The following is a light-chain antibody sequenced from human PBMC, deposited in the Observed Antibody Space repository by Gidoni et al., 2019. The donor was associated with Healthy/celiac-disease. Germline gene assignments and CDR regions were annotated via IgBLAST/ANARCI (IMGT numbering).Light chain of an antibody. CDR3: QQSYSTPST. CDR2: AAS. Sequence: DIHLTPSPSSLSASVGDSVTITCRASQSISSYLTWYQQKPGKAPKRRIYAASSLQSGVPARFSGSGSGTDVTLTISSLQPEDFATYYCQQSYSTPSTFGQGTKVEIK. J-gene: IGKJ1*01. CDR1: QSISSY. V-gene: IGKV1-39*01.